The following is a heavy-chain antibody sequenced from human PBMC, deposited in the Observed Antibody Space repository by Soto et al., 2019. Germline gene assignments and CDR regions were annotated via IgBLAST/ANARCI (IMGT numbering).Heavy chain of an antibody. CDR1: GFTVSSNY. CDR2: IYSGGST. J-gene: IGHJ1*01. D-gene: IGHD6-13*01. V-gene: IGHV3-53*01. Sequence: GGSLRLSCAASGFTVSSNYMSWVRQAPGKGLEWVSVIYSGGSTYYADSVKGRFTISRDNSKNTLYLQMNSLRAEDTAVYYCARVDHSSSWYYFQHWGQGTLVTVSS. CDR3: ARVDHSSSWYYFQH.